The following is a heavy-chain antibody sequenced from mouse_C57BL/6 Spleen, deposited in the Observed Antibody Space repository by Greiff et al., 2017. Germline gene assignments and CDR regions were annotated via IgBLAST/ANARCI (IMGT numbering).Heavy chain of an antibody. Sequence: VQLKESGAELVRPGASVKLSCTASGFNIKDDYMHWVKQRPEQGLEWIGWIDPENGDTEYASKFQGKATITADTSSNTAYLQLSSLTSEDAAVYYYTYSNYAYFDYWGQGTTLTVSS. D-gene: IGHD2-5*01. CDR2: IDPENGDT. J-gene: IGHJ2*01. CDR1: GFNIKDDY. CDR3: TYSNYAYFDY. V-gene: IGHV14-4*01.